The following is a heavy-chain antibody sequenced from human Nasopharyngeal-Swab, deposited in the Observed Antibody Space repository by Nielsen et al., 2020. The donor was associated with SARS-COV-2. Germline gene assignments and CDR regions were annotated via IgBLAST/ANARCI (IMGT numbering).Heavy chain of an antibody. Sequence: ASVKVSCKVSGYTLTELSMHWVRQAPGKGLEWMGGFDPEDGETIYAQKFQGRVTMTEDTSTDTAYMELSSLRSEDTAVYYCATSPLYCSSTSCYGWFDPWGQGTLVTVSS. CDR1: GYTLTELS. CDR2: FDPEDGET. D-gene: IGHD2-2*01. CDR3: ATSPLYCSSTSCYGWFDP. V-gene: IGHV1-24*01. J-gene: IGHJ5*02.